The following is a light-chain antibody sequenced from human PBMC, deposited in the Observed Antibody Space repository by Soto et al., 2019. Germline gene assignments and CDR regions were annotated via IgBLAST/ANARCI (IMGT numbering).Light chain of an antibody. CDR1: QSVSSN. J-gene: IGKJ2*01. V-gene: IGKV3-15*01. CDR3: QQYNKWPPYT. Sequence: EIVMTQSPANLSVSPGERATLSCRASQSVSSNLAWYQQKPGQGPRLLIYGASTRATSIPARFSGSGSGTEFTLTINSLQSADFAVYYRQQYNKWPPYTFGQGTKLEIK. CDR2: GAS.